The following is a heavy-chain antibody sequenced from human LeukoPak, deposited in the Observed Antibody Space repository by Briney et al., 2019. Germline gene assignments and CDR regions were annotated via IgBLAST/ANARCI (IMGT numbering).Heavy chain of an antibody. V-gene: IGHV1-2*02. J-gene: IGHJ5*02. CDR2: INPNNGGT. CDR3: ARAGEVTVTTS. CDR1: GYIITGSC. D-gene: IGHD4-11*01. Sequence: ASVTVSCNASGYIITGSCMHWVRQAPGQGLEWMGWINPNNGGTKYAQKFQGRVTMTRDTSISTAFMELSRLRSDDTATYYCARAGEVTVTTSWGQGTLVTVSS.